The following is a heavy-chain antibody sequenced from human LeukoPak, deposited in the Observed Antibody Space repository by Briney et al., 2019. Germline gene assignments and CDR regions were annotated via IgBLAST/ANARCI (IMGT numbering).Heavy chain of an antibody. CDR3: ARDPYYGSNSRYYYYYGMDV. CDR2: ISSSGSYI. CDR1: GFTFSSYS. Sequence: PGGSLRLSCAASGFTFSSYSMNWVRQAPGRGLEWVSSISSSGSYIYYADSVKGRFTISRDNAKNSLHLQMNSLRVEDTAVYYCARDPYYGSNSRYYYYYGMDVWGQGTTVTVSS. V-gene: IGHV3-21*01. D-gene: IGHD4-23*01. J-gene: IGHJ6*02.